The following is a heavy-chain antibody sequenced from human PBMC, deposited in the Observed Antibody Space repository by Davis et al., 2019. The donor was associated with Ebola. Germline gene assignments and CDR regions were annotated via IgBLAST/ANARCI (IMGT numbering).Heavy chain of an antibody. Sequence: HSQTLSLTCAISGDSVSSGGWNWIRQSPSRGLEWLGRTYYSSKWYNDYAVSVKSRITISPDTSKNQFSLQLNSVTPGDTALYFCARGWLRGGLDVWGEGTTVTVSS. CDR1: GDSVSSGG. V-gene: IGHV6-1*01. CDR3: ARGWLRGGLDV. D-gene: IGHD5-18*01. CDR2: TYYSSKWYN. J-gene: IGHJ6*04.